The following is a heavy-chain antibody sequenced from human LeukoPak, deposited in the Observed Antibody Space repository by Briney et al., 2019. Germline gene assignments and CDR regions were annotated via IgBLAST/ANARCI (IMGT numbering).Heavy chain of an antibody. D-gene: IGHD3-10*01. CDR2: IKQDGSEK. J-gene: IGHJ4*02. CDR3: ARESGAID. CDR1: GFTFSSYW. Sequence: PGGSLRLSCEASGFTFSSYWMSWVRQAPGKGLEWVANIKQDGSEKYYVDSVKGRFTISRDNAKKSLYLQMNSLRAEDTAVYYCARESGAIDWGQGTLVTVSS. V-gene: IGHV3-7*01.